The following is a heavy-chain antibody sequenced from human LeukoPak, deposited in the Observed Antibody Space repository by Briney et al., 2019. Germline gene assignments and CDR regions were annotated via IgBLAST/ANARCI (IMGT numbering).Heavy chain of an antibody. CDR3: ATDGSGWSRSS. CDR2: ITFSGLGL. D-gene: IGHD6-19*01. V-gene: IGHV3-23*01. J-gene: IGHJ5*02. CDR1: GFTFSSAG. Sequence: GSLRLSCAASGFTFSSAGMTWVRQAPGKGLEWVSTITFSGLGLYYADSVKGRFTISRDNSKNMVYLQMNSLRAEDTAIYYCATDGSGWSRSSWGQGTLVTVSS.